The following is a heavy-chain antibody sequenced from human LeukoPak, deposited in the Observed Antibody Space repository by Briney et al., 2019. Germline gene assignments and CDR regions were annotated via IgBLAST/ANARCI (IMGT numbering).Heavy chain of an antibody. CDR2: IDWDDDK. D-gene: IGHD5-24*01. V-gene: IGHV2-70*11. Sequence: SGPALVKPTQTLTLTCTFSGFSLSTNGMCVSWIRQPPGKALEWLARIDWDDDKTYSTFLKTRLTISKDTSKNQVVLTMTNLDPVDTATYYCARTLLEMATIRFDYWGQGILVTVSS. J-gene: IGHJ4*02. CDR3: ARTLLEMATIRFDY. CDR1: GFSLSTNGMC.